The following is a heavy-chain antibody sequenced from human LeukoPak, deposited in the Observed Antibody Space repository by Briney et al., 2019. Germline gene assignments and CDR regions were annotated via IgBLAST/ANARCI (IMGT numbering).Heavy chain of an antibody. CDR3: ARDPRWLTPDCTSTSCYENYFDP. J-gene: IGHJ5*02. CDR1: GYSISSGYQ. D-gene: IGHD2-2*01. Sequence: ETXSLTCSVSGYSISSGYQWAWIRQSPGKGLEWIGSIFHSGSAHYNPSLKSRVTISVDTSRNQFSLKLNSVSATDTAVYYCARDPRWLTPDCTSTSCYENYFDPWGQGTLVTVSS. CDR2: IFHSGSA. V-gene: IGHV4-38-2*02.